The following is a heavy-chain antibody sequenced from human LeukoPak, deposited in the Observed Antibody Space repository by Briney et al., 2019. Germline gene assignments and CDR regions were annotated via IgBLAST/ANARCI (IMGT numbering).Heavy chain of an antibody. CDR2: INWNGGST. CDR3: ARQKGIRGSSGYYFIYYYYMDV. V-gene: IGHV3-20*04. J-gene: IGHJ6*03. CDR1: GFTFSNYV. Sequence: GGSLRLSCAASGFTFSNYVMQWVRQAPGKGLEWVSGINWNGGSTGYADSVKGRFTISRDNAKNSLYLQMNSLRAEDTALYYCARQKGIRGSSGYYFIYYYYMDVWGKGTTVTVSS. D-gene: IGHD3-22*01.